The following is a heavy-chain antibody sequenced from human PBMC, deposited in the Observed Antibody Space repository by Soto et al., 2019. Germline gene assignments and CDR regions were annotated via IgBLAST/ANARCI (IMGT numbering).Heavy chain of an antibody. CDR1: GFTFSSYS. CDR2: ISSSSSYI. J-gene: IGHJ4*02. CDR3: ARDLTPRGGGIGPLDY. V-gene: IGHV3-21*01. D-gene: IGHD3-16*02. Sequence: GGSLRLSCAASGFTFSSYSMNWVRQAPGKGLEWVSSISSSSSYIYYADSVKGRFTISRDNAKNSLYLQMNSLRAEDTAVYYWARDLTPRGGGIGPLDYRGQGTLVTVSS.